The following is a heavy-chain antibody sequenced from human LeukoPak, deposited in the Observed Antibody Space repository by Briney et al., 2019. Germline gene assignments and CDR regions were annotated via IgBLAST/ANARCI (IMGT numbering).Heavy chain of an antibody. V-gene: IGHV1-2*02. CDR1: GYTFTGYY. J-gene: IGHJ4*02. CDR2: INPNSGGT. Sequence: ASVKVSCKASGYTFTGYYMHWVRQAPGQGLEWMGWINPNSGGTNYAQKFQGRVTMTRDTSISTAYMELSRLRSDDTAVYYCATLRIYYDSSGSWGQGTLVTVSS. CDR3: ATLRIYYDSSGS. D-gene: IGHD3-22*01.